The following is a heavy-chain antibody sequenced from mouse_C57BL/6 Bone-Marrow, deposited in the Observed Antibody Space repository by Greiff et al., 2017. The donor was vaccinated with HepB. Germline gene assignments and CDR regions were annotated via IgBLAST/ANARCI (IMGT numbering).Heavy chain of an antibody. V-gene: IGHV1-82*01. CDR1: GYAFSSSW. CDR3: ARYPGY. Sequence: LVKPGASVKISCKASGYAFSSSWMNWVKQRPGKGLEWIGRIYPGDGDTNYNGKFKGKATLTADKSSSTAYMQLSSLTSEDSAVYFCARYPGYWGQGTTLTVSS. CDR2: IYPGDGDT. J-gene: IGHJ2*01.